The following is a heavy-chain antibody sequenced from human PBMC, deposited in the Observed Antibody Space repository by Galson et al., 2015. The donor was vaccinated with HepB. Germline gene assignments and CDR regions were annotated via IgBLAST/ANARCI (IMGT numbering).Heavy chain of an antibody. CDR1: GFTFSSYA. J-gene: IGHJ6*03. CDR2: ISYDGSNK. CDR3: ARDAIYDFWSQSDYYYYYYMDV. D-gene: IGHD3-3*01. Sequence: SLRLSCAASGFTFSSYAMHWVRQAPGKGLEWVAVISYDGSNKYYADSVKGRFTISRDNSKNTLYLQMNSLRAEDTAVYYCARDAIYDFWSQSDYYYYYYMDVWGKGTTVTVSS. V-gene: IGHV3-30-3*01.